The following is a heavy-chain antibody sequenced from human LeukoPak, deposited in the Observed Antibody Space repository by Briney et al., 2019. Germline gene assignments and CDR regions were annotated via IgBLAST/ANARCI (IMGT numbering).Heavy chain of an antibody. J-gene: IGHJ4*02. D-gene: IGHD3-9*01. Sequence: PSETLSLTCTVSGGSVSSTEFYWGWIRQPPGKGLQWIGNIYYTGSTYYNPSLNSRVAMSVDTSQNQFSLKMVSVTAADTAVYYCARLSKGRYFDYIFDNWGQGTLVTVSS. CDR3: ARLSKGRYFDYIFDN. CDR1: GGSVSSTEFY. V-gene: IGHV4-39*01. CDR2: IYYTGST.